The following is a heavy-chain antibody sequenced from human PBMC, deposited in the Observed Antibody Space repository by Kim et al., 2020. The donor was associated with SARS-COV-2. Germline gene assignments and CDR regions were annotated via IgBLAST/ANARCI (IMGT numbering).Heavy chain of an antibody. CDR3: ARERLQRYSYGHEQIDY. J-gene: IGHJ4*02. V-gene: IGHV4-39*02. Sequence: LKSRVTISVDTSKNQFSLKLSSVTAADTAVYYCARERLQRYSYGHEQIDYWGQGTLVTVSS. D-gene: IGHD5-18*01.